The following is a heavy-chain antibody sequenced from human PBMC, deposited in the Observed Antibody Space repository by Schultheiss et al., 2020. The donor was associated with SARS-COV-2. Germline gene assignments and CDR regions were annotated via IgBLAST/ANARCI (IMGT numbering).Heavy chain of an antibody. D-gene: IGHD4-17*01. V-gene: IGHV3-74*01. J-gene: IGHJ4*02. CDR2: INSDGSST. Sequence: GESLKISCAASGFTFGTYNMHWVRQAPGKGLVWVSRINSDGSSTSYADSVKGRFTISRDNSKNTLYLQLNSLRAEDTAKYYCAKDRYGVGYFDFWGQGTLVTVSS. CDR1: GFTFGTYN. CDR3: AKDRYGVGYFDF.